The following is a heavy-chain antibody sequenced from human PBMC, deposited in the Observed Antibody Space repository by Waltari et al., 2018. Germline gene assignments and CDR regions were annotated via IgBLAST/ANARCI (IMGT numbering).Heavy chain of an antibody. CDR3: AREVVPAATIVVNWFDP. CDR2: INTNSGNP. V-gene: IGHV7-4-1*02. D-gene: IGHD2-2*01. Sequence: QVELVQSGPELKKPGASVKVSCRASGYSFTSYAINWVRQAAGRGFELMGWINTNSGNPTYVQGFTGRFVFSLDTSVSTAFLQINSLEAEDTAVYYCAREVVPAATIVVNWFDPWGQGTLVTVSS. J-gene: IGHJ5*02. CDR1: GYSFTSYA.